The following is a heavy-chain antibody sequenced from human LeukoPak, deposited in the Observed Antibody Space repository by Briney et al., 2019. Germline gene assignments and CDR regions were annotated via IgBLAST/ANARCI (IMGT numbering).Heavy chain of an antibody. V-gene: IGHV3-23*01. D-gene: IGHD1-26*01. CDR3: AKTCGSYYAFDY. J-gene: IGHJ4*02. CDR2: ISGSGGST. CDR1: GFTFSSYA. Sequence: PGGSPRLSCAASGFTFSSYAMSWVRQAPGKGLEWVPAISGSGGSTYYADSVKGRFTISRDNSKNTLYLQMNSLRAEDTAVYYCAKTCGSYYAFDYWGQGTLVTVSS.